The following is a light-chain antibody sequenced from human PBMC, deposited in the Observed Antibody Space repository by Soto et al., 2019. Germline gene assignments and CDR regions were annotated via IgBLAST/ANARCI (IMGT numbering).Light chain of an antibody. V-gene: IGKV3-20*01. CDR2: GAS. Sequence: EIVLTQSPGTVSLSPGERATLSFMASQSVSSSYLAWYQQKPGQAPRLLIYGASSRATGIPDRFSGSGSGTDFTLTISRLEPEDFAVYYCQQYGSSLLTFGPGTKVDIK. J-gene: IGKJ3*01. CDR1: QSVSSSY. CDR3: QQYGSSLLT.